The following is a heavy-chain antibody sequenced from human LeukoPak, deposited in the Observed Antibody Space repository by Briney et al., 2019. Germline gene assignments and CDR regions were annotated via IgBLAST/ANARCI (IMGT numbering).Heavy chain of an antibody. CDR3: ARGDFGVVIGF. CDR1: GGSISSGGYY. CDR2: IYHSGST. J-gene: IGHJ3*01. Sequence: SSETLSLTCTVSGGSISSGGYYWSWIRQPPGKGLEWIGYIYHSGSTYYNPSLKSRVTISVDRSKNQFSLKLSSVTAADTAVYYCARGDFGVVIGFWGQGTMVTVSS. D-gene: IGHD3-3*01. V-gene: IGHV4-30-2*01.